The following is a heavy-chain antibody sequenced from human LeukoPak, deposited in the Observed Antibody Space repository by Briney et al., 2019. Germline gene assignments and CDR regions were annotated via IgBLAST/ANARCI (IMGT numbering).Heavy chain of an antibody. J-gene: IGHJ4*02. CDR2: FDPEDGET. V-gene: IGHV1-24*01. CDR1: GYTLTELS. D-gene: IGHD5-24*01. CDR3: ATTPPRWLRQLGFDY. Sequence: ASVKVSCKVSGYTLTELSMHWVRQAPGKGLEWMGGFDPEDGETIYAQKSQGRVTMTEDTSTDTAYMELSSLRSEDTAVYYCATTPPRWLRQLGFDYWGQGTLVTVSS.